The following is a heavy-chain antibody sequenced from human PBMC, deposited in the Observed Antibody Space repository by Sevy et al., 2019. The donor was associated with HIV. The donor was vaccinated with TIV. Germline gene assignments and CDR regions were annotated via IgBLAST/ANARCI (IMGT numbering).Heavy chain of an antibody. V-gene: IGHV3-48*02. CDR2: ISSSSSTI. CDR3: ARDKGCSGGSCYFAFDI. J-gene: IGHJ3*02. Sequence: GGCLRLSCAASGFTFSSYSMNWVRQAPGKGLEWVSYISSSSSTIYYADSVKDRFTISRDNAKNSLYLQMNSLRDEDTAVYYTARDKGCSGGSCYFAFDIWGQGTMVTVSS. CDR1: GFTFSSYS. D-gene: IGHD2-15*01.